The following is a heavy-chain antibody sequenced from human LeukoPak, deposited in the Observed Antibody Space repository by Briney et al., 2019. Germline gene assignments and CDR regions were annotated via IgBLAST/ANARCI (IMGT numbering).Heavy chain of an antibody. V-gene: IGHV1-8*01. Sequence: ASVKVSCKASGYTFTSYDINWVRQATGQGLGWMGWMNPNSGNTGYAQKFQGRVTMTRNTSTSTAYMELSSLRSEDTAVYYCARGDDYYDSSGYGSWGQGTLVTVSS. D-gene: IGHD3-22*01. CDR1: GYTFTSYD. CDR3: ARGDDYYDSSGYGS. J-gene: IGHJ4*02. CDR2: MNPNSGNT.